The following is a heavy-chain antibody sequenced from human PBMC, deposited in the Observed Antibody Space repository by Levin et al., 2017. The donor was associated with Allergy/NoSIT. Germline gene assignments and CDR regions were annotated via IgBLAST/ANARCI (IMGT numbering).Heavy chain of an antibody. Sequence: QAGGSLRLSCAASGFTFSSYAMSWVRQAPGKGLEWVSAISGSGGSTYYADSVKGRFTISRDNSKNTLYLQMNSLRAEDTAVYYCANVRDYSSSWYITGYFDYWGQGTLVTVSS. V-gene: IGHV3-23*01. J-gene: IGHJ4*02. D-gene: IGHD6-13*01. CDR1: GFTFSSYA. CDR3: ANVRDYSSSWYITGYFDY. CDR2: ISGSGGST.